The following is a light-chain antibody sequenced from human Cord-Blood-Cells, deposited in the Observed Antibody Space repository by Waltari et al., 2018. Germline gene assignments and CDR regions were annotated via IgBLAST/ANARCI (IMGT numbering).Light chain of an antibody. CDR2: WAS. CDR1: QSVLYSSNNKNY. Sequence: DIVMTQSPDSLAVSLGAMATINCKSGQSVLYSSNNKNYLAWYQQKPGQPPKLLIYWASTRESGVPDRFSGSGSGTDFTLTISSLQAEDVAVYYCQQYYSTPYSFGQGTKLEIK. J-gene: IGKJ2*03. CDR3: QQYYSTPYS. V-gene: IGKV4-1*01.